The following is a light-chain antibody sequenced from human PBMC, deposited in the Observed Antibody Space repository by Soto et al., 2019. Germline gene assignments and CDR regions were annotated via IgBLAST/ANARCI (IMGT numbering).Light chain of an antibody. CDR2: GAS. J-gene: IGKJ2*01. V-gene: IGKV3-20*01. Sequence: EIVLTQSPGTLSLSPGERATLSCRASQSISSSYLTWYQHKPGQAPRLLIYGASSRATGIPDRFSGSGSGTGFILTISRLEREDFAVYYCQQYGSSSYTFGQGTQLEIK. CDR1: QSISSSY. CDR3: QQYGSSSYT.